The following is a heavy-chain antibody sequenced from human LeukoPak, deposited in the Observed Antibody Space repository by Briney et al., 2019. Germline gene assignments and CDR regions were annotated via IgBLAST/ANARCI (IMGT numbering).Heavy chain of an antibody. D-gene: IGHD3-22*01. V-gene: IGHV3-48*03. CDR3: ARDPSDYDSSGPTTPGTNWFDP. J-gene: IGHJ5*02. CDR2: ISTSGSTI. CDR1: GFTFSSYE. Sequence: GGSLRLSCAASGFTFSSYEMNWVRQAPGKGLDWVSYISTSGSTIYYADSVKGRFTISRDNAKNSLYLQMNSLRAEDTAVYYCARDPSDYDSSGPTTPGTNWFDPWGQGTLVTVSS.